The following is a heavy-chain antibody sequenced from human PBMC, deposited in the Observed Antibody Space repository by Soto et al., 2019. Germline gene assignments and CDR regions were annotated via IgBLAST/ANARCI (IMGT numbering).Heavy chain of an antibody. CDR3: AAPCDNYDY. CDR1: GYTFSTFW. J-gene: IGHJ4*02. V-gene: IGHV5-51*01. CDR2: IFPSDSDV. D-gene: IGHD3-10*01. Sequence: PGESLKISCKGSGYTFSTFWIGWVRQMPGKGLEWMGVIFPSDSDVKYRPSFQGQVTISADLSISTAYLQWSSLKASDTAIYYCAAPCDNYDYWGQGTLVTVSS.